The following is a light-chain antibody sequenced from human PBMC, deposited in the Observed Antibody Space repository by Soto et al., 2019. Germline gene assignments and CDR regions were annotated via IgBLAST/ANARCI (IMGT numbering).Light chain of an antibody. CDR2: ANN. V-gene: IGLV1-40*01. J-gene: IGLJ2*01. Sequence: QSVLTQPPSVSGAPGQRVTISCTGSSSNIGAGYDVHWYQQLPGIAPKLLIYANNNRPSGVPDRFSGSKSGTSASLAITGLQAEDEADYYCQSYDSSLSVVFGGGTNVTVL. CDR1: SSNIGAGYD. CDR3: QSYDSSLSVV.